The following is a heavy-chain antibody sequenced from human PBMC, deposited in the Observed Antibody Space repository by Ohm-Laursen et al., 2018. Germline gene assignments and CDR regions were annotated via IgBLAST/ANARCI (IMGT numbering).Heavy chain of an antibody. CDR1: GFSVSTNY. J-gene: IGHJ4*02. Sequence: SLRLSCTASGFSVSTNYMNWARQAPGKGLEWVSEIDRGGNGYYAESVKGRFTISRDNSKNTLYLQMNSLRAEDTAVYYCAKDHKNRYYDSSGPVWGQGTLVTVSP. D-gene: IGHD3-22*01. V-gene: IGHV3-53*01. CDR2: IDRGGNG. CDR3: AKDHKNRYYDSSGPV.